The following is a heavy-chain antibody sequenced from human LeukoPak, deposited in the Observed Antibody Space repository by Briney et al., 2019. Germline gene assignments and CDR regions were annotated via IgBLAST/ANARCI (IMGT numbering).Heavy chain of an antibody. Sequence: PSETLSLTCTVSGASISSSSYYWGWIRQPPGKGLEWIGSIYYSGSTYYNPSLKSRVTISVDTSKNQISLKLNSVTAADTAVYYCAGDRLLWFGELDSWGQGTLVIVSS. CDR3: AGDRLLWFGELDS. CDR1: GASISSSSYY. CDR2: IYYSGST. D-gene: IGHD3-10*01. J-gene: IGHJ5*01. V-gene: IGHV4-39*07.